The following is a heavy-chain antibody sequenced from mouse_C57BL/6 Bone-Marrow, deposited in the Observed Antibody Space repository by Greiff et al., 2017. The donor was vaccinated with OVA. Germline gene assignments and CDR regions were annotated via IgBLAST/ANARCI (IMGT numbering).Heavy chain of an antibody. V-gene: IGHV1-78*01. CDR1: GYTFTDHT. Sequence: QVQLQQSDAELVKPGASVKISCKVSGYTFTDHTIHWMKQRPEQGLEWIGYIYPRDGSTKYNEKFKGKATLTADKSSSTAYMQLNSLTSEDSAVYCCASYYDYDRYYFDYWGQGTTLTVSS. CDR2: IYPRDGST. CDR3: ASYYDYDRYYFDY. D-gene: IGHD2-4*01. J-gene: IGHJ2*01.